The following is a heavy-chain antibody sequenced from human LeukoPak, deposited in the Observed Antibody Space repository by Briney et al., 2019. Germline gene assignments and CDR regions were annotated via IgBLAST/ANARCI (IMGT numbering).Heavy chain of an antibody. CDR1: GFTFSSYE. J-gene: IGHJ4*02. CDR2: ISSSGSTI. CDR3: ARDNLPNGSGSYYRMDY. V-gene: IGHV3-48*03. D-gene: IGHD3-10*01. Sequence: GGSLRLSCGASGFTFSSYEMNWVREATGKGLEGVSYISSSGSTIYYADSVKGRFTISRDNAKNSLYLQMNSLRAEDTAVYYCARDNLPNGSGSYYRMDYWGQGTLVTVSS.